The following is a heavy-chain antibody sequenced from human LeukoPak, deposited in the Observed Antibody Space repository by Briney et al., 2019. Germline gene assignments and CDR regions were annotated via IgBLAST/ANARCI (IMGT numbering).Heavy chain of an antibody. Sequence: SETLSLTCTVSGGSISSYYWSWIRQSPGKGLEWIGYIYYSGTTNYNPSLKSRVAISVDTSKNQFSLKLSSVTAADTAVYYCARGVYIAAAQYGYWGQGTLVTVSS. J-gene: IGHJ4*02. CDR2: IYYSGTT. CDR1: GGSISSYY. D-gene: IGHD6-13*01. V-gene: IGHV4-59*01. CDR3: ARGVYIAAAQYGY.